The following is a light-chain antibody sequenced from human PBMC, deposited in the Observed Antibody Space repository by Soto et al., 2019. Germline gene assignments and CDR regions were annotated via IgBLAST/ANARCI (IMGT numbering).Light chain of an antibody. CDR3: QPYRSSPTT. Sequence: ELVLTQSPGTLSLSPGERATLSCRASQSVRDNWLAWYQQKPGHAPRLLIYGASNRPDSIPDKFSGSGSGTDFTLTISRLEPEDCAVYYCQPYRSSPTTFGQGNKLEIK. J-gene: IGKJ2*01. V-gene: IGKV3-20*01. CDR2: GAS. CDR1: QSVRDNW.